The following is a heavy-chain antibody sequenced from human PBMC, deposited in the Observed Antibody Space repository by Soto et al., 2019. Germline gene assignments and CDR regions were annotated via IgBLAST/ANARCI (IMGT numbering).Heavy chain of an antibody. J-gene: IGHJ4*02. V-gene: IGHV3-23*01. Sequence: DVQLLESGGGLVQPEGSLRLSCAASGFTFSSYAMGWVRQGPGKGLEWVAVVSIGGSTHYADSVRGRFTISRDNSKNTLSLPMNSLPAEDTAVYFCAKRRGAGGHFDYWGQGALVTVSS. CDR1: GFTFSSYA. CDR3: AKRRGAGGHFDY. CDR2: VSIGGST. D-gene: IGHD2-15*01.